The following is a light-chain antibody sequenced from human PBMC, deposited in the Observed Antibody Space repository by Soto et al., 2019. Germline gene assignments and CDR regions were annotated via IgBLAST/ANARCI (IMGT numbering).Light chain of an antibody. CDR1: SSDVGGYNY. V-gene: IGLV2-11*01. CDR3: CSYAGSFYV. Sequence: QSALTQPRSVSGSPGQSVTISCTGTSSDVGGYNYVSWYQQHPGKAPKVMIYDVSKRPSGVPDRFSGSKSGNTASLAISGLQAEDEADYYFCSYAGSFYVFGTGTKLTVL. J-gene: IGLJ1*01. CDR2: DVS.